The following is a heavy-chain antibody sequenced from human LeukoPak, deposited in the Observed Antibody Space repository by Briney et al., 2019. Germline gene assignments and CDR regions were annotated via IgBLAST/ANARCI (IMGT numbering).Heavy chain of an antibody. V-gene: IGHV3-20*04. CDR1: GFTFDDYG. J-gene: IGHJ4*02. CDR3: ARDGRISRDIVVVPAAH. D-gene: IGHD2-2*01. Sequence: GGSLRLSCAASGFTFDDYGMSSVRQAPGKGLEWVSGINWNGGSTGYADSVKGRFTISRDNAKNSLYLQMNSLRAEDTALYYCARDGRISRDIVVVPAAHWGQGTLVTVSS. CDR2: INWNGGST.